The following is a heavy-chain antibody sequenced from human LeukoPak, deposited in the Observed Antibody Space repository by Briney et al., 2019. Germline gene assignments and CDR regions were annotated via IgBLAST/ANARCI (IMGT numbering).Heavy chain of an antibody. J-gene: IGHJ2*01. CDR2: ISGSGGST. V-gene: IGHV3-23*01. CDR1: GFTFSSYA. D-gene: IGHD5-18*01. CDR3: ARDGEQLWLPWYFDL. Sequence: PGGSLRLSCAASGFTFSSYAMSWVRQAPGKGLEWVSAISGSGGSTYYADSVKGRFTISRDNAKNSLYLQMNSLRAEDTAVYYCARDGEQLWLPWYFDLWGRGTLVTVSS.